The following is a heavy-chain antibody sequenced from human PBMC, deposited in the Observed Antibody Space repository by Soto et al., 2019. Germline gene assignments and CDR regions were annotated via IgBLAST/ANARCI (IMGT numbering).Heavy chain of an antibody. Sequence: EVQLVESGGGLVKPGGSLRLSCAASGVTFTNYSLHWVRQAPGKGLAWVSSISSGSNYIYYADSVKGRFTISRDNAKKSLFLQMNSLRAEDTAVYFCARDTYGDLIDHQFDSWGQGTLVTVSS. CDR3: ARDTYGDLIDHQFDS. J-gene: IGHJ4*02. CDR1: GVTFTNYS. D-gene: IGHD4-17*01. CDR2: ISSGSNYI. V-gene: IGHV3-21*01.